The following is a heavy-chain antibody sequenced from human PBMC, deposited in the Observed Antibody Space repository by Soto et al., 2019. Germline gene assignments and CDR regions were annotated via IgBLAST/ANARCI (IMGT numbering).Heavy chain of an antibody. CDR2: IIPIFGTP. CDR1: GGTLSSYA. D-gene: IGHD6-25*01. J-gene: IGHJ3*02. Sequence: ASVKVSCKASGGTLSSYAISWVRQAPGQGPEWMGGIIPIFGTPKYAQKFQGRVTIAADESTSTAYMELNSLRSEDTAVYYCARDAHGYPLPQVAFDIWGQGTMVTVSS. CDR3: ARDAHGYPLPQVAFDI. V-gene: IGHV1-69*13.